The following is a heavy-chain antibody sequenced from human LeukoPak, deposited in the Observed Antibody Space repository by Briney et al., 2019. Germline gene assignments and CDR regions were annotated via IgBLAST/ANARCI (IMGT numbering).Heavy chain of an antibody. J-gene: IGHJ3*02. V-gene: IGHV4-59*11. CDR2: IYYSGSN. CDR3: ARDPVLSGYDLRDAFDI. D-gene: IGHD5-12*01. Sequence: PSETLSLNRTAIDGTLSSQYWSWIRQPTGKVPEWIGYIYYSGSNNYNPSLKSRVTISEATSKNQFSLKLSSVIAADTAVYYCARDPVLSGYDLRDAFDIWGQRTMVTVSS. CDR1: DGTLSSQY.